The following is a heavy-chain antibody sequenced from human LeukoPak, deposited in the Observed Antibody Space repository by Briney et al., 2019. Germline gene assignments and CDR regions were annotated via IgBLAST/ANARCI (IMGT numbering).Heavy chain of an antibody. V-gene: IGHV4-38-2*02. CDR3: ATIVAAAARGFFDY. D-gene: IGHD6-13*01. CDR2: IYHSGST. CDR1: GYSISSGYF. Sequence: PSETLSLTCTVSGYSISSGYFWGWIRQPPGKGLECIGTIYHSGSTYYNPSLKSRVTISVDTSKNQFSLKLSSVTAADTAVYYCATIVAAAARGFFDYWVQGTLVTVSS. J-gene: IGHJ4*02.